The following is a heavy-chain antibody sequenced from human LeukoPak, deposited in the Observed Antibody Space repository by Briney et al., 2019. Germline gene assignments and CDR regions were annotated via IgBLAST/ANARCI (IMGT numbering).Heavy chain of an antibody. Sequence: SETLSLTCAVYGGSFSGYYWSWIRQPPGKGLEWIGEINHSGSTNYNPSLKSRVTISVDTSKNQFSLKLSSVTAADTAVYYCASLPITAAGTWTYYFDYWGQGTLVTVSS. J-gene: IGHJ4*02. D-gene: IGHD6-13*01. CDR2: INHSGST. CDR3: ASLPITAAGTWTYYFDY. V-gene: IGHV4-34*01. CDR1: GGSFSGYY.